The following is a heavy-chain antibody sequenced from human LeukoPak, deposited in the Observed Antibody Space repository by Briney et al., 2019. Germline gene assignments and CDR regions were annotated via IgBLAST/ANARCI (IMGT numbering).Heavy chain of an antibody. J-gene: IGHJ3*02. CDR3: ARAISVETLIAAADAFDI. CDR2: IYHSGST. V-gene: IGHV4-30-2*01. Sequence: PSQTLSLTCTVSGGSISSGGYYWSWIRQPPGKGLEWIGYIYHSGSTYYNPSLKSRVTISVDRSKNQFTLKLSSVTAADTAVYYCARAISVETLIAAADAFDIWGQGTMVTVSS. CDR1: GGSISSGGYY. D-gene: IGHD6-13*01.